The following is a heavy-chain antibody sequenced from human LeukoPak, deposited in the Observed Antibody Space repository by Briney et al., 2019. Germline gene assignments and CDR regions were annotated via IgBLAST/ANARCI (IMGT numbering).Heavy chain of an antibody. Sequence: PGGSLRLSCAASGFTFSSYGMHWVRQAPGQGLEWVAGIWYDGRNKYYADSVKGRFTISRDNSKNTLYLQMNSLRAEDTAVYYCARSHYYDSSGYPNWFDPWGQGTLVTVSS. CDR1: GFTFSSYG. CDR2: IWYDGRNK. V-gene: IGHV3-33*01. J-gene: IGHJ5*02. D-gene: IGHD3-22*01. CDR3: ARSHYYDSSGYPNWFDP.